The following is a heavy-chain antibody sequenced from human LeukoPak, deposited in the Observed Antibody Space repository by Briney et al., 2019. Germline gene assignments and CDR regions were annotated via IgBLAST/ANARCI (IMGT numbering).Heavy chain of an antibody. J-gene: IGHJ6*02. Sequence: PSETLSLTCTVSGGSISSYYWSWIRQPPGKGLEWIGYIYYSGSTYYNPSLKSRVTISVDTSKNQFSLKLSSVTAADTAVYYCARDGRGYSYGLFRYGMDVWGQGTTVTVSS. CDR1: GGSISSYY. CDR2: IYYSGST. D-gene: IGHD5-18*01. V-gene: IGHV4-59*12. CDR3: ARDGRGYSYGLFRYGMDV.